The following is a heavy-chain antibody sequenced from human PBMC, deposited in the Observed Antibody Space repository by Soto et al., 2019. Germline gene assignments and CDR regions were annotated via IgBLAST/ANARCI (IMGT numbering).Heavy chain of an antibody. Sequence: SLRLSCAASGFTFSNYGMHWVRQAPGKGLEWVAVIWYDGSNKYYADSVKGRFTISRDNSKNTLYLQMNSLRAEDTAVYYCPRNSAATTPFDYWGQGTLVTVSS. J-gene: IGHJ4*02. CDR1: GFTFSNYG. CDR3: PRNSAATTPFDY. D-gene: IGHD5-12*01. V-gene: IGHV3-33*01. CDR2: IWYDGSNK.